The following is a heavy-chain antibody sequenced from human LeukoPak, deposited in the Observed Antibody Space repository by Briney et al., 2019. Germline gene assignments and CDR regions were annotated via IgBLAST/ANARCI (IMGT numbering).Heavy chain of an antibody. Sequence: GGSLRLSCAASGFTFSSYAMSWVRQAPGKGLEWVSAISGSGGSTYYAASVKGRFTISRDNSKNTLYLQMNSLRAEDTAVYYCAKGDYYDKEYYFDYWGQGTLVTVSS. V-gene: IGHV3-23*01. CDR3: AKGDYYDKEYYFDY. CDR2: ISGSGGST. J-gene: IGHJ4*02. D-gene: IGHD3-22*01. CDR1: GFTFSSYA.